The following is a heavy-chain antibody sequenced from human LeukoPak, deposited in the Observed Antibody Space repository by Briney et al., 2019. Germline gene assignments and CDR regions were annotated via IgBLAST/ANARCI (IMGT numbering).Heavy chain of an antibody. D-gene: IGHD2-8*02. V-gene: IGHV3-7*01. CDR2: IKQDGSEK. J-gene: IGHJ4*02. Sequence: GGSLRLSCAASGFTLSKYWMGWVCQAPGKGGEWVANIKQDGSEKRYVDPVKGRFTISRDNAKNSLYLQMNSLRAEDTAVYYCARAPATNEWRCMDCWGQGTLVTVSS. CDR3: ARAPATNEWRCMDC. CDR1: GFTLSKYW.